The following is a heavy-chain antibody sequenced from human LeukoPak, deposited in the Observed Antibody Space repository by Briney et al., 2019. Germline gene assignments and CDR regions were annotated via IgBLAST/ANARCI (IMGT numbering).Heavy chain of an antibody. CDR1: GFTFSSYA. Sequence: GGSLRLSCAASGFTFSSYAMHWVRQAPGKGLEWVAVISYDGSNKYYADSVRGRFTISRDNSKNTLYLQMNSLRVEDTAVYYCAKAPLAYRTSGSYACGMDVWGQGTTVAVSS. J-gene: IGHJ6*02. D-gene: IGHD3-10*01. CDR3: AKAPLAYRTSGSYACGMDV. V-gene: IGHV3-30-3*01. CDR2: ISYDGSNK.